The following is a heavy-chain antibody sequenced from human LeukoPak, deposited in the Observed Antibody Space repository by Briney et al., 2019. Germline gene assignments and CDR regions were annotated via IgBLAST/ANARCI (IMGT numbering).Heavy chain of an antibody. Sequence: PSETMSLTCTVSGGSINSYWSWIRQPAGKGLEWIGRISGSGTITYNPALQSRLSISIDTSKNQFSLKLMSVTAADTAVYYCARDSGTTGEVKFDPWGQGTLVTVSS. CDR1: GGSINSY. V-gene: IGHV4-4*07. J-gene: IGHJ5*02. CDR2: ISGSGTI. CDR3: ARDSGTTGEVKFDP. D-gene: IGHD3-10*01.